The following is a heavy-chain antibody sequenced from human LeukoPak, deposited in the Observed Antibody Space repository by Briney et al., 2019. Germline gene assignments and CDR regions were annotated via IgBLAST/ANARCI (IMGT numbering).Heavy chain of an antibody. D-gene: IGHD3-16*02. CDR2: INAGNGNT. Sequence: ASVKVSCKASGYTFTSYAMHWVRQAPGQRLEWMGWINAGNGNTKYSQKFQGRVTITRDTSANTAYMELSSLRSEDTAVYYCAKSPVRLRLGELSPPGDYWGQGTLVTVSS. V-gene: IGHV1-3*01. J-gene: IGHJ4*02. CDR3: AKSPVRLRLGELSPPGDY. CDR1: GYTFTSYA.